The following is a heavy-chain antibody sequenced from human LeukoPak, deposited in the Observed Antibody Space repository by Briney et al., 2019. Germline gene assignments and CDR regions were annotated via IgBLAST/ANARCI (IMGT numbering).Heavy chain of an antibody. CDR3: AKGKYYDSSGYYAPIDY. J-gene: IGHJ4*02. Sequence: PGGSLRLSCAASGFTFSSYAMSWVRQAPGKGLEWVPAISGSGGSTYYADSVKGRFTISRDNSKNTLYLQMNSLRAEDTAVYYCAKGKYYDSSGYYAPIDYWGQGTLVTVSS. V-gene: IGHV3-23*01. CDR2: ISGSGGST. D-gene: IGHD3-22*01. CDR1: GFTFSSYA.